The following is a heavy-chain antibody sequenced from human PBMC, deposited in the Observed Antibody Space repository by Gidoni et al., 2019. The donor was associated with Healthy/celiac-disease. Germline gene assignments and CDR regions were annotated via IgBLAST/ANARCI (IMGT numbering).Heavy chain of an antibody. CDR3: TRDGVNSGYDGGGYYYYYYMDV. CDR2: IRRKAYGGTT. D-gene: IGHD5-12*01. Sequence: EVQLVESGGGLVQPGRSLRLSGTASGFPFGDYAMTVVRQASGKGLEWVGVIRRKAYGGTTEYAASVKGRFTISRDDSKSIAYLQMNSLKTEDTAVYYCTRDGVNSGYDGGGYYYYYYMDVWGKGTTVTVSS. J-gene: IGHJ6*03. CDR1: GFPFGDYA. V-gene: IGHV3-49*04.